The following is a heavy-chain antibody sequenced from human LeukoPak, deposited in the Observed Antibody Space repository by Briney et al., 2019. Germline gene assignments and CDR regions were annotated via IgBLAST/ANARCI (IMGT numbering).Heavy chain of an antibody. D-gene: IGHD3-3*01. Sequence: GGSLRLSCAAPGFTFSINAMSWVRQAPGKGLEWVSGISGSGSGVTTYYADSVKGRFTISRDNSKNTLYLQMNSLRAEDTAVYYCAKDGASGVVFDYWGQGTLVTVSS. V-gene: IGHV3-23*01. J-gene: IGHJ4*02. CDR3: AKDGASGVVFDY. CDR2: ISGSGSGVTT. CDR1: GFTFSINA.